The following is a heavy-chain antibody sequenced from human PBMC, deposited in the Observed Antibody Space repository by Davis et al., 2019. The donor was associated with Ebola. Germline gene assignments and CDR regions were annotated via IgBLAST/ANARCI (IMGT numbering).Heavy chain of an antibody. CDR1: GFTFSDYA. CDR3: AIPHSFTGAFNI. V-gene: IGHV3-23*01. D-gene: IGHD3-10*01. CDR2: ISDSGGTT. Sequence: GSLRLSCAASGFTFSDYAMSWVRQTPGRGLEWVSTISDSGGTTYYADSVKGRFTISRDSSTNTLYLQMNSLRAEDTAIYYCAIPHSFTGAFNIWGQGTMVIVSS. J-gene: IGHJ3*02.